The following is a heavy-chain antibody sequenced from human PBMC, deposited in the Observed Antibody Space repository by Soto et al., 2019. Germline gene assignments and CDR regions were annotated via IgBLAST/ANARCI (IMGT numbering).Heavy chain of an antibody. D-gene: IGHD3-3*01. CDR2: IIPILGIA. CDR1: GGTFRSYT. CDR3: ARPFGVVDPYFDY. J-gene: IGHJ4*02. V-gene: IGHV1-69*02. Sequence: SVKVYCKASGGTFRSYTISWVRQAPGQGLEWMGRIIPILGIANYAQKFQGRVTITADKSTSTAYMELSSLRSEDTAVYYCARPFGVVDPYFDYWGQGTLVTVSS.